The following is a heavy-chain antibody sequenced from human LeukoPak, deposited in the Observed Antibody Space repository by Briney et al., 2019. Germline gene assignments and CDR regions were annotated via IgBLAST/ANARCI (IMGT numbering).Heavy chain of an antibody. J-gene: IGHJ4*02. D-gene: IGHD3-16*02. CDR1: GYTFTSYG. V-gene: IGHV1-18*01. CDR3: ARGHDYVWGSYRYHYFDY. CDR2: ISAYNGNT. Sequence: GASVKVSCKASGYTFTSYGISWVRQAPGQGLEWMGWISAYNGNTNYAQKLQGRVTMTTDTSTSTAYMELRSLRSDDTAVYYCARGHDYVWGSYRYHYFDYWGQGTLVTVSS.